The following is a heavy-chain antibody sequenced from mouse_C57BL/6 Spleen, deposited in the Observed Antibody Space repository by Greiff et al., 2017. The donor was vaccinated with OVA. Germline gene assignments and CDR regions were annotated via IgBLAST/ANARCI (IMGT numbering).Heavy chain of an antibody. CDR2: IDPSDSET. Sequence: VQLQQSGAELVRPGSSVKLSCKASGYTFTSYWMHWVKQRPIQGLEWIGNIDPSDSETHYNQKFKDKATLTVDKSSSTAYMQLSSLTSEDSAVYYCASSGSNGLFDYWGQGTTLTVSS. V-gene: IGHV1-52*01. CDR3: ASSGSNGLFDY. D-gene: IGHD1-1*01. J-gene: IGHJ2*01. CDR1: GYTFTSYW.